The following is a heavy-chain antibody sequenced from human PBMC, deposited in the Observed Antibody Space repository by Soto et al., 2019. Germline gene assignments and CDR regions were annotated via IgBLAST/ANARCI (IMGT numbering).Heavy chain of an antibody. CDR1: GFTFSNAW. J-gene: IGHJ4*02. Sequence: PGGSLRLSCAASGFTFSNAWMSWVRQAPGKGLEWVGRIKSKTDGGTTDYAAPVKGRFTISRDDSKNTLYLQMSSLKTEDTAVYYCTTFGVRRWLLPTDPRYHFDYWGQGTLVTVSS. V-gene: IGHV3-15*01. D-gene: IGHD3-22*01. CDR2: IKSKTDGGTT. CDR3: TTFGVRRWLLPTDPRYHFDY.